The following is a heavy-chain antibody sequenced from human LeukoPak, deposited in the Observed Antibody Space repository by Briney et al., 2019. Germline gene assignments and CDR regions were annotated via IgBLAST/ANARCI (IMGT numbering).Heavy chain of an antibody. D-gene: IGHD6-13*01. CDR3: ARGKEGFIAAAGTFDY. V-gene: IGHV3-21*01. Sequence: GGSLRLSCAASGFTFNTYSMNWVRQAPGKGLEWASSISSSSSYIYYADSVKGRFTISRDNAKNSLYLQMNSLRAEDTAVYYCARGKEGFIAAAGTFDYWGQGTLVTVSS. J-gene: IGHJ4*02. CDR1: GFTFNTYS. CDR2: ISSSSSYI.